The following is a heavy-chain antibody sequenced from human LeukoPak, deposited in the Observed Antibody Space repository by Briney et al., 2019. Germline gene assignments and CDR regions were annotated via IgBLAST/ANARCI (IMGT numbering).Heavy chain of an antibody. CDR2: ISGSGDDT. V-gene: IGHV3-23*01. J-gene: IGHJ1*01. Sequence: GGSLRLSCGASEFAFSSYTMSWVRQAPGKGLEWVSGISGSGDDTYYADSVKGRFTISRDNSKNTLYLQMNSLRAEDTAVYYCAKYAVPAATAEYFQHWGQGTLVTVSS. D-gene: IGHD2-2*01. CDR3: AKYAVPAATAEYFQH. CDR1: EFAFSSYT.